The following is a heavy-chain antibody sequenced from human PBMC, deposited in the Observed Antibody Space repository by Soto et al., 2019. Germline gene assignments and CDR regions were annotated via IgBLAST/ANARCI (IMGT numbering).Heavy chain of an antibody. CDR3: ASFDGTLVRGGRSSPYEMDV. CDR1: GGTFNNYA. D-gene: IGHD3-10*01. J-gene: IGHJ6*02. CDR2: IIPTFGTG. Sequence: QVLLVQSGPEVKKPGSSVKVSCKASGGTFNNYAINWGRQAPGKGLEWMGGIIPTFGTGNHPQKLQGRVTITADESTTTAYMDLNSLRSEDTAIYYCASFDGTLVRGGRSSPYEMDVWGQGTTVIVSS. V-gene: IGHV1-69*01.